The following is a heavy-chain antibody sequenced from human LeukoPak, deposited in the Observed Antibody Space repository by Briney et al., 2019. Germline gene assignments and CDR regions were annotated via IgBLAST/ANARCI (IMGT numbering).Heavy chain of an antibody. CDR1: GGSVSSGSYY. D-gene: IGHD6-6*01. CDR3: AREGSSSSFDY. J-gene: IGHJ4*02. CDR2: IYYSGST. Sequence: PSETLSLTCTVSGGSVSSGSYYWSWIRQPPGQGLEWFGYIYYSGSTNYNPALKSRVTISVDTSKNQFSLKLSSVTAADTAVYYCAREGSSSSFDYWGQGTLVTVSS. V-gene: IGHV4-61*01.